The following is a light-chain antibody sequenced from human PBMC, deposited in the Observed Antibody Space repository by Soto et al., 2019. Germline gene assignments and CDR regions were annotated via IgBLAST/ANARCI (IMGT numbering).Light chain of an antibody. CDR3: QQYDNLPLT. J-gene: IGKJ4*01. Sequence: DIQMTQSPSSLSASVGDRVTITCQASQDISNYLNWYQQKPGKAPKLLIYDASNLETGVPSRFSGSGSGTDLTFTISSLQPDDVATYYCQQYDNLPLTFGGGTKVEIK. V-gene: IGKV1-33*01. CDR1: QDISNY. CDR2: DAS.